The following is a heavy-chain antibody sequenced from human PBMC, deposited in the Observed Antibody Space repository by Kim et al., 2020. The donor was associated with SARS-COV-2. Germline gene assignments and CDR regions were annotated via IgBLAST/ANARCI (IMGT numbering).Heavy chain of an antibody. Sequence: GGSLRLSCATSGFTFDSQAMSWVRQAPGEGLQWVSSITSTGTYYADSVKGRFTVSRNNSKKTIYVQMNSLRAEDTAVYYWVKGAYTFDYWGQGTLVTVSS. CDR1: GFTFDSQA. J-gene: IGHJ4*02. V-gene: IGHV3-23*01. CDR2: ITSTGT. D-gene: IGHD3-16*01. CDR3: VKGAYTFDY.